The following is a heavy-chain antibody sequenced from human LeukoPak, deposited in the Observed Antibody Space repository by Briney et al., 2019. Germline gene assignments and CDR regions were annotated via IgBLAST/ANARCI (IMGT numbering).Heavy chain of an antibody. CDR1: GYSISSGYY. J-gene: IGHJ5*02. V-gene: IGHV4-38-2*02. CDR2: IYHSGST. D-gene: IGHD3-10*01. CDR3: ARRLGHTYYYGSGSYVS. Sequence: PSETLSLTCTVSGYSISSGYYWGWIRQPPGKGLEWIGNIYHSGSTYYNPSLKSRVTISVDTSKNQFSLKLSSVTAADTAVYYCARRLGHTYYYGSGSYVSWGQGTLVTVSS.